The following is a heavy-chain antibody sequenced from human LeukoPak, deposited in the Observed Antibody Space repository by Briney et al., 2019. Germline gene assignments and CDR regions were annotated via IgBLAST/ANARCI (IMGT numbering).Heavy chain of an antibody. Sequence: SETLSLTCTVSGGSVSSSAYYWGWIRQPPGKGLEWIGSIYYSGTTYYNPSLKSRVTISVDTSKNQFSLKLSSVTAADTAVYYCARHKDYYYSYMDVWGKGTTVTISS. CDR2: IYYSGTT. CDR3: ARHKDYYYSYMDV. CDR1: GGSVSSSAYY. J-gene: IGHJ6*03. V-gene: IGHV4-39*01.